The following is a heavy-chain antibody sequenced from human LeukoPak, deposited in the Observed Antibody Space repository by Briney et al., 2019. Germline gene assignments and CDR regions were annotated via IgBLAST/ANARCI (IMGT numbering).Heavy chain of an antibody. CDR1: GGSISSGGYY. V-gene: IGHV4-31*03. CDR3: ARGRIIMIRGVIRENWFDP. D-gene: IGHD3-10*01. Sequence: SETLSLTCTVSGGSISSGGYYWGWIRQHPGKGLEWIGYINYSGTTYYNPSLKSRVTISVDTSKNQFSLRLISVTAADTAMYYCARGRIIMIRGVIRENWFDPWGQGTLVTVSS. J-gene: IGHJ5*02. CDR2: INYSGTT.